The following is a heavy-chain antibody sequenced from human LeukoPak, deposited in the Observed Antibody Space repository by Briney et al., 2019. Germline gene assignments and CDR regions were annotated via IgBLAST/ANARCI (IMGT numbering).Heavy chain of an antibody. CDR2: IWYDGSNK. D-gene: IGHD4-17*01. CDR1: GFTFSSYG. V-gene: IGHV3-33*01. J-gene: IGHJ4*02. Sequence: GRSLRLSCAASGFTFSSYGMHWVRQAPGKGLEWVAVIWYDGSNKYYADSVKGRFTISRDNSKNTLYLQMNGLRAEDTAVYYCAREMHYGDYLYYFDYWGQGTLVTVSS. CDR3: AREMHYGDYLYYFDY.